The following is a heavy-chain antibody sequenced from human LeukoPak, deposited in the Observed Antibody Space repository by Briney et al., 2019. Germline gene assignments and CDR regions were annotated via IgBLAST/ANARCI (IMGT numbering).Heavy chain of an antibody. D-gene: IGHD4-11*01. CDR1: KFTFSHYG. CDR3: AKDAQRGFDYSNSLEY. J-gene: IGHJ4*02. Sequence: PGGSLRLSCAASKFTFSHYGMHWVRQAPGKGLQWVAVTWSDGSNQYYADSVKGRFTISRDNSNNMVYLQMNSLRADDTGVYYCAKDAQRGFDYSNSLEYWGQGALVTVSS. V-gene: IGHV3-33*06. CDR2: TWSDGSNQ.